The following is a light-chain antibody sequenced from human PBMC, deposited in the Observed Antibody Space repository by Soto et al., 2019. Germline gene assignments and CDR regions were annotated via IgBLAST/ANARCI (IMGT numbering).Light chain of an antibody. CDR2: GNS. CDR3: QSYDSSLGCSV. V-gene: IGLV1-40*01. CDR1: SSNIGAGYD. Sequence: QSVLTQPPSVSGAPGQRVTISCTGSSSNIGAGYDVHWYQQLPGTAPKLLIYGNSNRPSGVPDRFSGSKSGTSASLAITGLQAEDAADYYCQSYDSSLGCSVFGGGTKLTVL. J-gene: IGLJ3*02.